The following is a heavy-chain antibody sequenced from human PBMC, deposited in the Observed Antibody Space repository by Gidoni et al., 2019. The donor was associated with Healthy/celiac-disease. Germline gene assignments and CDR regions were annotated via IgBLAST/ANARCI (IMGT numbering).Heavy chain of an antibody. CDR3: ARRSVGYRTEVGFDY. Sequence: QLQLQESGPGLVKPSETLSLTCTVSGGSISSSSYYWGWIRQPPGKGLEWIGSIYYSGSTYYNPSLKSRVTISVDTSKNQFSLKLSSVTAADTAVYYCARRSVGYRTEVGFDYWGQGTLVTVSS. CDR1: GGSISSSSYY. V-gene: IGHV4-39*01. J-gene: IGHJ4*02. D-gene: IGHD1-26*01. CDR2: IYYSGST.